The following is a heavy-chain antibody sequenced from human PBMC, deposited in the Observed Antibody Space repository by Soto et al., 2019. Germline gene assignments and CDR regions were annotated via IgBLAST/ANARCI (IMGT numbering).Heavy chain of an antibody. D-gene: IGHD3-10*01. CDR1: GGTFSSYA. Sequence: QVQLVQSGAEVKKPGSSVKVSCKASGGTFSSYAISWVRQAPGQGLEWMGGIIPIFGTANYAQKFQGRVTITADEATSTAYIELISLRSEDTAVYYCAREVLITMVRGVIRPNYYYCRDVWGQGTTVTVSS. V-gene: IGHV1-69*01. CDR3: AREVLITMVRGVIRPNYYYCRDV. J-gene: IGHJ6*02. CDR2: IIPIFGTA.